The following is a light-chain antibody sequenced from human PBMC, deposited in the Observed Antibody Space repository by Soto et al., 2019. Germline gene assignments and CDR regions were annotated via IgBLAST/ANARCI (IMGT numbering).Light chain of an antibody. Sequence: QSALTQPASVSGSPGQSITISCTGTSSDVGGYNYVSWYQQHPGKAPKLMIYEVSNRPSGVPDRFSGSKSGTSASLAITGLQAEDEGDYYCQSYDSTLSARYVFGTGTQLTVL. CDR2: EVS. J-gene: IGLJ1*01. CDR1: SSDVGGYNY. V-gene: IGLV2-14*01. CDR3: QSYDSTLSARYV.